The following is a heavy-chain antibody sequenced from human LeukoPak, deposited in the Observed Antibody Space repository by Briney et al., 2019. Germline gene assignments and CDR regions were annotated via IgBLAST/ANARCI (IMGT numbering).Heavy chain of an antibody. D-gene: IGHD3-22*01. CDR2: ISDSGGRT. Sequence: GGSLRLSCAVSGITLSNYGMSWVRQAPGKGLEWVAGISDSGGRTNYADSVKGRFTISRDNPKNTLYLQMNGLRAEDTAVYFCAKRGVVIRVILVGFHKEAYYFDSWGQGALVTVSS. V-gene: IGHV3-23*01. CDR1: GITLSNYG. CDR3: AKRGVVIRVILVGFHKEAYYFDS. J-gene: IGHJ4*02.